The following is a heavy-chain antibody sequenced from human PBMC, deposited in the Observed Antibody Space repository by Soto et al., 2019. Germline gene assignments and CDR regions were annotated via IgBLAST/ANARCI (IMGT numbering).Heavy chain of an antibody. D-gene: IGHD3-16*01. CDR1: GGSISSSSYY. CDR2: IYYSGST. Sequence: SETLSLTCTVSGGSISSSSYYWGWIRQPPGKGLEWIGSIYYSGSTYYNPSLKSRVTISVDTSKNQFSLKLSSVTAADTAVYYCARHASNYGVDYWGQGTLVTVSS. J-gene: IGHJ4*02. CDR3: ARHASNYGVDY. V-gene: IGHV4-39*01.